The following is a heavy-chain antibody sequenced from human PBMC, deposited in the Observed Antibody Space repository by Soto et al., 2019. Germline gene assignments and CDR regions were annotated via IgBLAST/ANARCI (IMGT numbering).Heavy chain of an antibody. CDR2: ISYDGSNK. CDR3: ARREDYGDYPFDY. D-gene: IGHD4-17*01. J-gene: IGHJ4*02. V-gene: IGHV3-30-3*01. Sequence: SGGSLRLSCAASGFTFSSYAMHWVRQAPGKGLEWVAVISYDGSNKYYADSVKGRFTISRDNSKNTLYLQMNSLRAEDTAVYYCARREDYGDYPFDYWGQGTLVTVSS. CDR1: GFTFSSYA.